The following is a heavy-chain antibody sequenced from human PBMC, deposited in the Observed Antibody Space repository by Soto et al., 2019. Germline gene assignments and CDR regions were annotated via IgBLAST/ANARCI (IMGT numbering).Heavy chain of an antibody. D-gene: IGHD3-16*02. CDR2: IWYDGSNK. Sequence: GGSLRLSCAASGFTFSSYGMHWVRQAPGKGLEWVAVIWYDGSNKYYADSVKGRFTISRDNSKNTLYLQMNSLRAEDTAVYYCARDLRSVYYYGMDVWGQGTTVTVSS. CDR1: GFTFSSYG. V-gene: IGHV3-33*01. CDR3: ARDLRSVYYYGMDV. J-gene: IGHJ6*02.